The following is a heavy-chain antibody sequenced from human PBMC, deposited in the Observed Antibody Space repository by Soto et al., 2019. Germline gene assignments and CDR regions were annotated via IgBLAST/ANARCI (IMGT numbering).Heavy chain of an antibody. CDR2: INPNSGGT. D-gene: IGHD3-22*01. J-gene: IGHJ3*02. CDR3: ARGGGYYDSSGYYFSDAFDI. Sequence: ASVKVSCKASGYTFTGYYMHWVRQAPGQGLEWMGWINPNSGGTNYAQKFQGWVTMTRDTSISTAYMELSRLRSDDTAVYYCARGGGYYDSSGYYFSDAFDIWGQGTMVTVSS. V-gene: IGHV1-2*04. CDR1: GYTFTGYY.